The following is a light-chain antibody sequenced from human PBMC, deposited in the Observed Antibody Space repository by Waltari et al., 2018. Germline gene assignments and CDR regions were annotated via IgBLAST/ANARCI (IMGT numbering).Light chain of an antibody. Sequence: QSALTQTAAVSGSPGQAITISCSGTSSDIGKYNLVSWYQQHPGTAPQLIIYDVNKGPSGVSNRFAGSKSGSTALLTIAGLQTADEADYYCCSYVGSAISVFGGGTKPTVL. CDR1: SSDIGKYNL. CDR2: DVN. CDR3: CSYVGSAISV. V-gene: IGLV2-23*02. J-gene: IGLJ2*01.